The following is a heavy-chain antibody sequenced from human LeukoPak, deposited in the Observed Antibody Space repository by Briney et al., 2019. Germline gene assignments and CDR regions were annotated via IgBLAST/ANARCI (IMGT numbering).Heavy chain of an antibody. CDR3: AREVNYYGSGTKDY. D-gene: IGHD3-10*01. J-gene: IGHJ4*02. CDR1: GYTFTSYG. V-gene: IGHV1-18*01. CDR2: ISAYNGNT. Sequence: ASVKVSCKASGYTFTSYGISWVRQAPGQGLEWMGWISAYNGNTNYAQKLQGRVTMTTDTSTSTAYMELRSLRSDDTAVYYCAREVNYYGSGTKDYWGQGTLVTVSS.